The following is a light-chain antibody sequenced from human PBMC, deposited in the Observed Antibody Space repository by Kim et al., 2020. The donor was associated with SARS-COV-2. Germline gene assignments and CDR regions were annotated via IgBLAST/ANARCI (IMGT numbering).Light chain of an antibody. V-gene: IGKV3-15*01. CDR2: GVS. Sequence: EIVLTQSPGTLSLSPGERATLSCRASQSVRSNLLAWYQQKPGQAPRLLIYGVSTRATGIPARFSGTESGTEFTLTISSLQSEDSAVYYCQQYSAWPLTFGGGTKVEIK. J-gene: IGKJ4*01. CDR1: QSVRSN. CDR3: QQYSAWPLT.